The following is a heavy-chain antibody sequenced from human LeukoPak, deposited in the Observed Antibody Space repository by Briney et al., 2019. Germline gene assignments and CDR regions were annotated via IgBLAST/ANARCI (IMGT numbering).Heavy chain of an antibody. D-gene: IGHD3-16*01. V-gene: IGHV3-30*02. Sequence: GGSLRLSCTASGFILRDYGMHWVRQAPCKGLEWVAFVRFGGSGKYYADSVKGRFINSRDDSENTLYLQLNSLRVEDTGLYYCAKEGGVGGLDYWGQGTLVTVSA. CDR1: GFILRDYG. CDR3: AKEGGVGGLDY. CDR2: VRFGGSGK. J-gene: IGHJ4*02.